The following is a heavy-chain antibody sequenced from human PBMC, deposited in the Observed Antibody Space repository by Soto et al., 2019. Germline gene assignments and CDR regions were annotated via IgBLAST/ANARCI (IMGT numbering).Heavy chain of an antibody. J-gene: IGHJ4*02. Sequence: SETLSLTCTVSTGSISTYYWSWIRQPPGKGPEWIGYVYHSATTGYNPSLESRVTISLDTSKNQFSLKLNSVTTADTAIYYCATRPPGGPYFAVFDYWSPGTLVTVSS. CDR3: ATRPPGGPYFAVFDY. CDR1: TGSISTYY. D-gene: IGHD3-10*01. CDR2: VYHSATT. V-gene: IGHV4-59*01.